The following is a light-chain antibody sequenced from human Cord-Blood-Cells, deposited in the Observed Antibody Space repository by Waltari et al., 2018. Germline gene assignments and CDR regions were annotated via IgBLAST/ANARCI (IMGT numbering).Light chain of an antibody. CDR2: GES. V-gene: IGKV3-15*01. CDR3: QQYKNWPPSFT. J-gene: IGKJ3*01. Sequence: EIVMTQSPATLSVSPGERATLSCRTRQSVSSNLAWYQEKPGQAPRLLIYGESTRATGIPARFSGGGSGTEFTLTISNLQSEDFAVYYCQQYKNWPPSFTFGPGTKVDIK. CDR1: QSVSSN.